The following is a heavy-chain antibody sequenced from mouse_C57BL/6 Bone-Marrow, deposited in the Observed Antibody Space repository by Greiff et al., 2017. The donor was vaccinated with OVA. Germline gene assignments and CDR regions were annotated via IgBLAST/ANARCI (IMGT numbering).Heavy chain of an antibody. V-gene: IGHV1-5*01. J-gene: IGHJ1*03. CDR2: IYPGNSDT. Sequence: VQLQQSGTVLARPGASVKMSCKTSGYTFTSYWMHWVKQRPGQGLEWIGAIYPGNSDTSYNQKFKGKAKLTAVTSASTAYMELSSLTNEDSAVYYCITTVGAEDYWYFDVWGTGTTVTVSS. CDR3: ITTVGAEDYWYFDV. CDR1: GYTFTSYW. D-gene: IGHD1-1*01.